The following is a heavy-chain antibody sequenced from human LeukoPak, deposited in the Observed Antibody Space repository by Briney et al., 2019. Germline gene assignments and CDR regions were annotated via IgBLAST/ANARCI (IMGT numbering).Heavy chain of an antibody. J-gene: IGHJ3*02. Sequence: GGSLRLSCVASGFPFSSYWMTWVRQAPGKGLEWVANIKQDGSKKSYVDSVKGRFTISRDNAKNSLYLQMNSLRAEDTAVYYCARDGGSSGLDRYAFDIWGQGTMVTVSS. V-gene: IGHV3-7*01. CDR2: IKQDGSKK. D-gene: IGHD3-22*01. CDR1: GFPFSSYW. CDR3: ARDGGSSGLDRYAFDI.